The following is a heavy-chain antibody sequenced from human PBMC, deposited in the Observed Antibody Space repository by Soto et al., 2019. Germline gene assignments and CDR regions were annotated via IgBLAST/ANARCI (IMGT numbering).Heavy chain of an antibody. CDR1: GGTFSSYA. CDR2: IIPIFGTA. J-gene: IGHJ4*02. V-gene: IGHV1-69*06. D-gene: IGHD1-7*01. CDR3: ARVHDWNYNFDY. Sequence: RASVKVSCKASGGTFSSYAISWVRQAPGQGLEWMGGIIPIFGTANYAQKFQGRVTITADKSTSTAYMELSSLRSEDTAVYYCARVHDWNYNFDYWGQGTLVTVSS.